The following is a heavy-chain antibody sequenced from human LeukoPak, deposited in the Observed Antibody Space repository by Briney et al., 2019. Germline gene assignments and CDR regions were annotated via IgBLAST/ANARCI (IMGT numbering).Heavy chain of an antibody. J-gene: IGHJ4*02. CDR2: FSGSGDTT. CDR1: GFTFNSYA. Sequence: GGSLRLSCAASGFTFNSYAMSWVRQAPGEGLEWVSLFSGSGDTTYYTDSVKGRFTISRDNSKNTLYLQMNSLRAEDTAVYYCARDRRVGCSFTTCYLFDYWGQGTLVTVSS. CDR3: ARDRRVGCSFTTCYLFDY. D-gene: IGHD2-2*01. V-gene: IGHV3-23*01.